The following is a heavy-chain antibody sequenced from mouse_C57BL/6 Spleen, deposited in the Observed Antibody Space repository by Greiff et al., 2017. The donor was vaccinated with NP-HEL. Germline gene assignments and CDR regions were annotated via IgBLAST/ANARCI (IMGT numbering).Heavy chain of an antibody. CDR2: ISYDGSN. D-gene: IGHD2-4*01. J-gene: IGHJ3*01. Sequence: EVKLQESGPGLVKPSQSLSLTCSVTGYSITSGYYWNWIRQFPGNKLEWMGYISYDGSNNYNPSLKNRISITRDTSKNQFFLKLNSVTTEDTATYYCASRRAYYDYDDGFAYWGQGTLVTVSA. CDR1: GYSITSGYY. CDR3: ASRRAYYDYDDGFAY. V-gene: IGHV3-6*01.